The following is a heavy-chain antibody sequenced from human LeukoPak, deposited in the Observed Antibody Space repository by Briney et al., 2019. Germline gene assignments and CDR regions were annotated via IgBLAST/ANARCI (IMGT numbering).Heavy chain of an antibody. J-gene: IGHJ4*02. D-gene: IGHD5-12*01. Sequence: GASVKVSCKASGYTFTSYAISWVRQAPGQGLEWIGRIIPTFGIPHSAQKFQGRVTITADKSTTTVYMELSSLRSEDTAVYYCAAVGAYDGGNWGQGTLVTVSS. CDR3: AAVGAYDGGN. CDR2: IIPTFGIP. CDR1: GYTFTSYA. V-gene: IGHV1-69*04.